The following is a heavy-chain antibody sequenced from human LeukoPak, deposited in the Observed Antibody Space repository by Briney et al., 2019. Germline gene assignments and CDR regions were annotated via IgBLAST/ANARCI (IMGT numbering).Heavy chain of an antibody. Sequence: GGSLRLSCAASGFTFSNAWMSWVRQAPGKGLEWVARIKSKTDGGTTDYAAPVKGRFTISRDDSKNTLYLQMNSLKTEDTAVYYCTTREVDGGNSNDAFDIWGQGTMVTVSS. J-gene: IGHJ3*02. CDR2: IKSKTDGGTT. V-gene: IGHV3-15*01. CDR1: GFTFSNAW. CDR3: TTREVDGGNSNDAFDI. D-gene: IGHD4-23*01.